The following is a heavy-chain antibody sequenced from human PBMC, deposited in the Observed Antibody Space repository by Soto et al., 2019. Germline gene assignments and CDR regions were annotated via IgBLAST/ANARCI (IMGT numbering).Heavy chain of an antibody. CDR3: ARESSYCYNWYYYYGIVF. V-gene: IGHV4-59*01. CDR1: GCSISSYY. Sequence: PSETLSLTCTVSGCSISSYYWSWIGQRPGKGLEWIGYMYFRGSTNYNPSLKSRVTISVDTSKNQFSLKLSSVTAADTAVYYCARESSYCYNWYYYYGIVFWCQGTLVSVSS. D-gene: IGHD3-22*01. CDR2: MYFRGST. J-gene: IGHJ6*02.